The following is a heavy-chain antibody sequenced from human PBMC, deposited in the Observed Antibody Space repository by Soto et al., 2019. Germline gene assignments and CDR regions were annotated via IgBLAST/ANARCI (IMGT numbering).Heavy chain of an antibody. Sequence: EVQVLESGGGLVQPGGSLRLSCVASGFTFRSSDMSWVRQAPGKGLEWVASISAGGDTKYNAASVKGRFTISRDNSKNTVYLQMNTLRVEDTAIYYCASRSARSRSLKLPYWFDPWGQGALVTVSS. CDR2: ISAGGDTK. CDR1: GFTFRSSD. J-gene: IGHJ5*02. CDR3: ASRSARSRSLKLPYWFDP. D-gene: IGHD1-26*01. V-gene: IGHV3-23*01.